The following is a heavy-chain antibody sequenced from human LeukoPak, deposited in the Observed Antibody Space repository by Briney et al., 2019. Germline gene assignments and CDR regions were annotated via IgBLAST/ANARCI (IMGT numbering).Heavy chain of an antibody. Sequence: PGGSLRLSCAASGFTFDDYAMHWVRQAPGKGLEWVSGISWNSGSIGYADSVKGRFTISRDNAKNSLYLQMNSLRAEDTALYYCAKDTSIAAPPDYYMDVWGKGTTVTVSS. V-gene: IGHV3-9*01. CDR3: AKDTSIAAPPDYYMDV. D-gene: IGHD6-6*01. CDR1: GFTFDDYA. CDR2: ISWNSGSI. J-gene: IGHJ6*03.